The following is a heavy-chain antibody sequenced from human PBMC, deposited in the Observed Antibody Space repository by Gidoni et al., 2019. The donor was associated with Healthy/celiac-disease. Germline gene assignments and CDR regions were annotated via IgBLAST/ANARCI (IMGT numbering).Heavy chain of an antibody. CDR3: ARGKRNRQLVPFDY. Sequence: QVQLVESGGGVVQPGRSLRLSCAASGFTFSSYGMHWVSQGPGKGLEWVAVVWYDGSNKYYADSVKGRFTISRDNSKNTLYLQMNSLRAEDTAVYYCARGKRNRQLVPFDYWGQGTLVTVSS. CDR2: VWYDGSNK. D-gene: IGHD6-6*01. V-gene: IGHV3-33*01. CDR1: GFTFSSYG. J-gene: IGHJ4*02.